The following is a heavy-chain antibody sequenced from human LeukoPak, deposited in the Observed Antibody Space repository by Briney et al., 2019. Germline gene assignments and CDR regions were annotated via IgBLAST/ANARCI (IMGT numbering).Heavy chain of an antibody. CDR1: GFTFSSYW. CDR3: AKDSTDYGDYVASRDNWFDH. J-gene: IGHJ5*02. V-gene: IGHV3-74*01. D-gene: IGHD4-17*01. Sequence: GGSLRLSCAASGFTFSSYWMHWVRHTPGKGLIYISRINNDGSSANYADSVKGRFTISRDNSKNTLYLQMNSLRAEDTAVYYCAKDSTDYGDYVASRDNWFDHWGQGTLVTVSS. CDR2: INNDGSSA.